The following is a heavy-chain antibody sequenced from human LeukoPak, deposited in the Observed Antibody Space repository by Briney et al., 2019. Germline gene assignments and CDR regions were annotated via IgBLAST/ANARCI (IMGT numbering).Heavy chain of an antibody. CDR2: ISGSGGST. D-gene: IGHD3-22*01. CDR1: GFTFSSYA. J-gene: IGHJ2*01. CDR3: AKVGDSSGYYPVRHHWYFDL. V-gene: IGHV3-23*01. Sequence: GGSLRLSCAASGFTFSSYAMSWVRQAPGKGLEWVSAISGSGGSTYYADSVKGRFTISRDNSKNTLYLQMNSLRAEDTAVYYCAKVGDSSGYYPVRHHWYFDLWGRGTLVTVSS.